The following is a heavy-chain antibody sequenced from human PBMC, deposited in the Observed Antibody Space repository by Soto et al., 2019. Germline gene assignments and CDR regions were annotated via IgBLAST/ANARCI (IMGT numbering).Heavy chain of an antibody. CDR3: ASTVMITCGGVIVKFGMDV. CDR2: IIPIFGTA. V-gene: IGHV1-69*01. CDR1: GGTFSSYA. D-gene: IGHD3-16*02. Sequence: QVQLVQSGAEVKKPGSSVKVSCKASGGTFSSYAISWVRQAPRQGLEWMGGIIPIFGTANYAQKFQGRVTINAEASTVTAHMEVSSLRSEDTAVYYCASTVMITCGGVIVKFGMDVWGQGTTVTVSS. J-gene: IGHJ6*02.